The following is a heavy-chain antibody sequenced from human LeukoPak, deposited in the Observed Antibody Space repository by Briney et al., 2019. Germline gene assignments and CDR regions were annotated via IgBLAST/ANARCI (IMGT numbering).Heavy chain of an antibody. J-gene: IGHJ4*02. V-gene: IGHV1-2*06. Sequence: VASVKVSCKAAGYTFTGYYMFWVRQAPGQGLEWMGRINPNSGGTNYAQKFQGRVTMTRDTSISTAYMELSRLRSDDTAVYYCASPPLNCGGDCDLIGVWGQGTLVTVSS. CDR1: GYTFTGYY. CDR2: INPNSGGT. CDR3: ASPPLNCGGDCDLIGV. D-gene: IGHD2-21*02.